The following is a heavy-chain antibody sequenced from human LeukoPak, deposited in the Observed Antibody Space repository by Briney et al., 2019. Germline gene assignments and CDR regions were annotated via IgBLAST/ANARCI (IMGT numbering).Heavy chain of an antibody. J-gene: IGHJ4*02. V-gene: IGHV3-30*04. CDR2: ISYDGSNK. D-gene: IGHD5-18*01. Sequence: GRSLRLSCAASGFTFSSYAMHWVRQAPGKGLEWVAVISYDGSNKYYADSVKGRFTISRDNSKNTLYLQMNSLRAEDTAVYYCARLWQNFDYWGQGTLVTVSS. CDR3: ARLWQNFDY. CDR1: GFTFSSYA.